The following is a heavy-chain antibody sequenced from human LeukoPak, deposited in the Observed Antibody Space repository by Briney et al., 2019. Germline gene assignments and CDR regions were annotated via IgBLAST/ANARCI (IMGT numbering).Heavy chain of an antibody. CDR2: ISAYNANT. V-gene: IGHV1-18*01. D-gene: IGHD2-2*01. CDR1: GYTFTSYS. J-gene: IGHJ1*01. CDR3: VRDRYCSSSSCNPAARGYSLY. Sequence: EASVKVSCKASGYTFTSYSFSWVRQAPGQGLEWMGWISAYNANTDYAQKVQGRVTMTTDTSTSTAYMELRSLRSDDTAMYYCVRDRYCSSSSCNPAARGYSLYWGQGTLVTVSS.